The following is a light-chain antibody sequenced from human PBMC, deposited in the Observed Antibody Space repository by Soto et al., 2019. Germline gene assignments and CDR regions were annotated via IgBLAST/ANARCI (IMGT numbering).Light chain of an antibody. CDR3: QQYIRWPLT. CDR1: QTVRNNY. Sequence: EFVLTQSPGTLSLSQGERATLSCRASQTVRNNYLAWYQQKPGQAPRLLIYDASSRATGIPDRFSGGGSGTDFTLTISRLEPEDFAVYYCQQYIRWPLTFGGGTKVDI. J-gene: IGKJ4*01. V-gene: IGKV3-20*01. CDR2: DAS.